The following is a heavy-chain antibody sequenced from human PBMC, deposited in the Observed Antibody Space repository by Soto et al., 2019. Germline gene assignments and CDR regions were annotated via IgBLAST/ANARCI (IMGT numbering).Heavy chain of an antibody. CDR3: ARDEGTSTYLINS. CDR2: ISHDEINK. J-gene: IGHJ4*02. CDR1: GFTFSSYG. D-gene: IGHD4-4*01. Sequence: QVQLVESGGGVVQPGRSLRLACAASGFTFSSYGMHWVRQAPGKGLEWVAVISHDEINKQYGDSVKGRFTISRDSSKNTLSLQMNSLRGDDTAVYYCARDEGTSTYLINSWGQGTLVTVSS. V-gene: IGHV3-33*01.